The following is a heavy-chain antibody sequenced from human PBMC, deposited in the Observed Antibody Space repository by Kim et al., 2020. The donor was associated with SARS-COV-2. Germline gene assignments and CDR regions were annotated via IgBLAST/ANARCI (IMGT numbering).Heavy chain of an antibody. Sequence: SVKGRFTISRENVKNSLYLQMNSLRAGDTAVYYCARGRYYGDYYYYGMDVWGQGTTVTVSS. V-gene: IGHV3-13*01. D-gene: IGHD3-3*01. J-gene: IGHJ6*02. CDR3: ARGRYYGDYYYYGMDV.